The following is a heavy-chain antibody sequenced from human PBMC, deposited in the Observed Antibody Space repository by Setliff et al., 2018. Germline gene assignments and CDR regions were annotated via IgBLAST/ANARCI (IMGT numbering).Heavy chain of an antibody. CDR2: ISAYNGNT. J-gene: IGHJ4*02. CDR1: GYSFTNYG. D-gene: IGHD1-26*01. CDR3: ARGSPSEVGATACNY. Sequence: ASVKVSCKASGYSFTNYGLSWVRQAPGQGLEWMGWISAYNGNTHYAQKLQGRVTMTTDTSTSTAYMELRSLRSDDTAVYYCARGSPSEVGATACNYWGQGTLVTVS. V-gene: IGHV1-18*01.